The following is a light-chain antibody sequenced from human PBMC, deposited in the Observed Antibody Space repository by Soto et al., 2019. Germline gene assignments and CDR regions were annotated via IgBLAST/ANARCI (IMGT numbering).Light chain of an antibody. Sequence: QSALTQPASVSGSPGQSITISCTGTSSDVGGYDYVSWYQLHPGKAPKLMVFEVSNRPSGVSYRFSGSKSGNTASLTISGLQAEDEADYFCSSYTGSSTLDYVFGTGTKLTVL. J-gene: IGLJ1*01. CDR3: SSYTGSSTLDYV. CDR2: EVS. CDR1: SSDVGGYDY. V-gene: IGLV2-14*01.